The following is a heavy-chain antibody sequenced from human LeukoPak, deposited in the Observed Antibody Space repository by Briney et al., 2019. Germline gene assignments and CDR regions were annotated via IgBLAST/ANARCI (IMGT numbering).Heavy chain of an antibody. J-gene: IGHJ2*01. D-gene: IGHD6-19*01. CDR1: GGSFSGYY. CDR2: INHSGST. CDR3: ARRPNPIAVAGTHFDL. Sequence: SETLSLTCAVYGGSFSGYYWSWNRQPPGKGLEWIGEINHSGSTNYNPSLKSRVTISVDTSKNQFSLKLSSVTAADTAVYYCARRPNPIAVAGTHFDLWGRGTLVTVSS. V-gene: IGHV4-34*01.